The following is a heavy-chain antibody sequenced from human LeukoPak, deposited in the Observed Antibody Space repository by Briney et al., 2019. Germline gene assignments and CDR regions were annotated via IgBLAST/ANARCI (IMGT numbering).Heavy chain of an antibody. D-gene: IGHD3-9*01. CDR1: GFTFSSYA. V-gene: IGHV3-23*01. Sequence: GGSLRLSCAASGFTFSSYAMSWVRQAPGQGLEWVSAISGSGGSTYYADSVKGRFTISRDNSKNTLYLQMNSLRAEDTAVYYCAKDWYFDPSYFDYWGQGTLVTVSS. CDR3: AKDWYFDPSYFDY. CDR2: ISGSGGST. J-gene: IGHJ4*02.